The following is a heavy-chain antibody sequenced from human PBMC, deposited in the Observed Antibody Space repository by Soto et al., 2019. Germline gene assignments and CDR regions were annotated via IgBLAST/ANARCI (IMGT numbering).Heavy chain of an antibody. CDR1: GGTFSSYA. V-gene: IGHV1-69*04. Sequence: QVQLVQSGAEVKKPGSSVKVSCKASGGTFSSYAFNWVRQAPGQGLEWMGRIIPILGIGDYAQRFQGRVTITAEKSTSTVYMELSSLRPEDTAVYYCARNPRAVAAMHMDVWGKGTMVTVSS. CDR3: ARNPRAVAAMHMDV. D-gene: IGHD6-19*01. J-gene: IGHJ6*03. CDR2: IIPILGIG.